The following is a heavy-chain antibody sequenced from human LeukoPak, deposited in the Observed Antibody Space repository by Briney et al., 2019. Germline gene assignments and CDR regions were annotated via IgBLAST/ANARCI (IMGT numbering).Heavy chain of an antibody. J-gene: IGHJ4*02. CDR2: ISGSGGST. V-gene: IGHV3-23*01. Sequence: GGSLRLSCAASGFIFSSYAMSWVRQAPGKGLEWVSAISGSGGSTYYADSVKGRFTISRDNSKNTLYLQMNSLRAEDTAVYYCAKSHYDILTGYYNFDYWGQGTLVTVSS. D-gene: IGHD3-9*01. CDR1: GFIFSSYA. CDR3: AKSHYDILTGYYNFDY.